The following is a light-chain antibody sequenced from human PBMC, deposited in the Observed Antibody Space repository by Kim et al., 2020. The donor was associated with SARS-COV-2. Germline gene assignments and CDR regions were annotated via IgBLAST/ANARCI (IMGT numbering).Light chain of an antibody. CDR1: SSNIGSHF. Sequence: GQRVAISCSGSSSNIGSHFVYWRQQHPGTAPKLVIHGNSQRPSGVPDRFSGSKSGTSASLAISGLRSEDEGDYYCAAWDDTLHAWVFGGGTQLTVL. V-gene: IGLV1-47*01. CDR3: AAWDDTLHAWV. CDR2: GNS. J-gene: IGLJ3*02.